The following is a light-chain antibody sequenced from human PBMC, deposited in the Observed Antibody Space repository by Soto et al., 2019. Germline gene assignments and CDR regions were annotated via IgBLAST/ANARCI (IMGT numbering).Light chain of an antibody. Sequence: DIQMTQSPSSLSASVGERVNVTCRASQTISRYVNWYQQKPGKAPTLLISSAYSLERGVHSRFSGGGSGTDFTLTISRLEPEDFAVYYCQQYGSSPGTFGQGTKVDIK. CDR3: QQYGSSPGT. CDR2: SAY. J-gene: IGKJ1*01. CDR1: QTISRY. V-gene: IGKV1-39*01.